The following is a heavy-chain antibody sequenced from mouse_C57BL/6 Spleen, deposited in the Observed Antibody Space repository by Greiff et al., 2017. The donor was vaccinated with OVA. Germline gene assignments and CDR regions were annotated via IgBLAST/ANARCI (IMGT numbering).Heavy chain of an antibody. CDR1: GYTFTDYY. D-gene: IGHD1-1*01. V-gene: IGHV1-26*01. Sequence: EVQLQQSGPELVKPGASVKISCKASGYTFTDYYMNWVKQSHGKSLEWIGDINPNNGGTSYNQKFKGKATLTVDKSSSTAYMELRSLTSEDSAVNYCEREGYYYGSSYGYWGQGTTLTVSS. CDR3: EREGYYYGSSYGY. J-gene: IGHJ2*01. CDR2: INPNNGGT.